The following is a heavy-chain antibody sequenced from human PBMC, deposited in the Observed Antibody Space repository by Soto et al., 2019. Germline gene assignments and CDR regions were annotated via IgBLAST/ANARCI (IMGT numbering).Heavy chain of an antibody. V-gene: IGHV4-4*08. CDR2: ICNRGST. J-gene: IGHJ6*03. Sequence: PSETLSLTCTVTDGSITSYCWSWIRQPPGKGPEWVGYICNRGSTNYNPSLKSRVTISVDTSKKQFSLKMHSVTAADTAVYYCARAAGRYYYMDVWGKGTTVTVSS. D-gene: IGHD6-19*01. CDR1: DGSITSYC. CDR3: ARAAGRYYYMDV.